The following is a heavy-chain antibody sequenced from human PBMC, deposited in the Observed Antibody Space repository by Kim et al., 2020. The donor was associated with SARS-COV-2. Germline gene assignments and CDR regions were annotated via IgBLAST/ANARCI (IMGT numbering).Heavy chain of an antibody. D-gene: IGHD2-15*01. J-gene: IGHJ4*02. CDR1: GGSFSGYY. CDR2: INHSGST. V-gene: IGHV4-34*01. Sequence: SETLSLTCAVYGGSFSGYYWSWIRQPPGKGLEWIGEINHSGSTNYNPSLKSRVTISVDTSKNQFSLKLSSVTAADTAVYYCARGRGYCSGGSCSWRYWGQGTLVTVSS. CDR3: ARGRGYCSGGSCSWRY.